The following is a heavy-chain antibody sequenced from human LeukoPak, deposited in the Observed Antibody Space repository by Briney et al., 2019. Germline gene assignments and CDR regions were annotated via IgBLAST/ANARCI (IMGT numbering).Heavy chain of an antibody. Sequence: GGSLRLSCAASGFTFSSYSMNWVRQAPGKGLEWVAVISYDGSNKYYADSVKGRFTISRDNSKNTLYLQMNSLRAEDTAVYYCARDLYYYDSSGYYRFYYYHYGMDVWGQGTTVTVSS. D-gene: IGHD3-22*01. CDR2: ISYDGSNK. CDR3: ARDLYYYDSSGYYRFYYYHYGMDV. CDR1: GFTFSSYS. V-gene: IGHV3-30*03. J-gene: IGHJ6*02.